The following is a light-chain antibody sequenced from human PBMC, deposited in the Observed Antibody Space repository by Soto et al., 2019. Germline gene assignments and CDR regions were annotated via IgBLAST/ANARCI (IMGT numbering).Light chain of an antibody. V-gene: IGKV3-15*01. Sequence: ELVVTHSPDTLSVSPGERATLSCRASQSVSSNLAWYQQKPGQAPRLLIYDASTRAPGFPARFSGSGSGTEFTLTISSLQSEDFAVYYCHHYNSWPYTLGQGTKADIK. J-gene: IGKJ2*01. CDR2: DAS. CDR1: QSVSSN. CDR3: HHYNSWPYT.